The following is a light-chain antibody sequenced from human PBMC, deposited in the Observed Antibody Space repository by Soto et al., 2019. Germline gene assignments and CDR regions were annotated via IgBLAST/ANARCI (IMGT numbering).Light chain of an antibody. CDR2: WAS. V-gene: IGKV4-1*01. J-gene: IGKJ1*01. Sequence: DIVMTQSPDSLAVSLGERATINCKSSQNKNYLDWYQQKAGQPPTLIMDWASTRASGVPDRFSGSGSGTDFTLTISSLQAADVAVYYGQHYYSSWTFGKGTKVEIK. CDR3: QHYYSSWT. CDR1: QNKNY.